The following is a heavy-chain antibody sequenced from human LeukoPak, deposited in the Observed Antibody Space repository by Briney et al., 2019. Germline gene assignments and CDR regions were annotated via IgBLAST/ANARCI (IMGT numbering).Heavy chain of an antibody. CDR1: GFRFDDYG. J-gene: IGHJ6*03. D-gene: IGHD2-2*01. CDR2: TNWDGAST. Sequence: GGSLRLSCAASGFRFDDYGMSWVRHVPGKGLEWVSGTNWDGASTGYADSVKGRFTISRNNVKNFLYLQMNSLRVEDTALYFCGRVYCSTTSCYDYYDYYMDVWGKGTTVTVSS. V-gene: IGHV3-20*04. CDR3: GRVYCSTTSCYDYYDYYMDV.